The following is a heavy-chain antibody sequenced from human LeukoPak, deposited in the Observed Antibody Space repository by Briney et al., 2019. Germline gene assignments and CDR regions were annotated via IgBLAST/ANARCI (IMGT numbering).Heavy chain of an antibody. V-gene: IGHV4-39*01. CDR2: IYYSGST. CDR1: GGSISSSSYY. CDR3: ARRSSSLKYYYMDV. Sequence: SETLSLTCTVSGGSISSSSYYWGWIRQPPGKGLEWIGSIYYSGSTYYNPPLKSRVTISVDTSKNQFSLKLSSVTAADTAVYYCARRSSSLKYYYMDVWGKGTTVTVSS. J-gene: IGHJ6*03. D-gene: IGHD6-13*01.